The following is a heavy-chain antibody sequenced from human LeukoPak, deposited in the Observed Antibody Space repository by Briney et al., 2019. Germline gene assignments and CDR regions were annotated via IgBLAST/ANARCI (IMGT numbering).Heavy chain of an antibody. D-gene: IGHD3-10*02. Sequence: VGSLRLSCAASVFTFSSYKMNWVRQAPGKGLEWVSYISSSGSTIYYADSVKGRFTISRDNAKNSLYLQMNSLRAEDTAVYYCVRGRTRLWMDYSGQGTLVTVSS. CDR3: VRGRTRLWMDY. CDR1: VFTFSSYK. CDR2: ISSSGSTI. V-gene: IGHV3-48*03. J-gene: IGHJ4*02.